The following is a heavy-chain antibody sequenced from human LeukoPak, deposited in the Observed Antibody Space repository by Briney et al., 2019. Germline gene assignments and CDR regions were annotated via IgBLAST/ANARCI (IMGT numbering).Heavy chain of an antibody. V-gene: IGHV1-2*06. J-gene: IGHJ4*02. CDR3: ATGPILDTFDY. D-gene: IGHD5-18*01. CDR1: GYTFTGYY. Sequence: GASVKVSCRASGYTFTGYYMHWVRQAPGQGLEWMGRINPNSSGTNYAQKFQGRVTMTRDTSISTAYMELSRLRSDDTAVYYCATGPILDTFDYWGQGTLVTVSS. CDR2: INPNSSGT.